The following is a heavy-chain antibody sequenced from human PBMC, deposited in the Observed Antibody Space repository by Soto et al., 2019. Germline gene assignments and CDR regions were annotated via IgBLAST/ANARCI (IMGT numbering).Heavy chain of an antibody. CDR1: GFTFRSFT. CDR3: TRDESRDSSARGCFDP. J-gene: IGHJ5*02. V-gene: IGHV3-21*01. D-gene: IGHD6-13*01. CDR2: ISSNSAYI. Sequence: XESLTLACAASGFTFRSFTMNWVRQAPGKGLEWVSTISSNSAYIYYTDALRGRFTISRDNAKNSLHLQMNSLRAEDTAVYYCTRDESRDSSARGCFDPWGQGTLVTVSS.